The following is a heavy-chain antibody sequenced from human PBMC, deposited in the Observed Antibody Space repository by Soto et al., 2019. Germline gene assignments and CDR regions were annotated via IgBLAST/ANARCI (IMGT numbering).Heavy chain of an antibody. J-gene: IGHJ4*02. D-gene: IGHD6-19*01. Sequence: ASVKVSCKASGYTFTSYGISWVRQAPGQGLEWMGWISAYNGNTNYAQKLQGRVTMTTDTSTSTAYMELRSLRSDDTAAYYCARALGPYSSGWYTVVYWGQGTLVTVSS. V-gene: IGHV1-18*01. CDR3: ARALGPYSSGWYTVVY. CDR1: GYTFTSYG. CDR2: ISAYNGNT.